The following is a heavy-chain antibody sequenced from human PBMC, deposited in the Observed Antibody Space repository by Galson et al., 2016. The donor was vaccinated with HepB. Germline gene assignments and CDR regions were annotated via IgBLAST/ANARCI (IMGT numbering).Heavy chain of an antibody. Sequence: SVKVSCKATGYTFIAYYIMWVRQAPGQGLEWMGVINPSGGTATYTQRFQGRISMTRDTSTSTVYMELSSLRSDDTAIYFCARGDGTPSTNWLDAWGQGTPVSVSP. CDR2: INPSGGTA. CDR3: ARGDGTPSTNWLDA. D-gene: IGHD5-24*01. V-gene: IGHV1-46*01. J-gene: IGHJ5*02. CDR1: GYTFIAYY.